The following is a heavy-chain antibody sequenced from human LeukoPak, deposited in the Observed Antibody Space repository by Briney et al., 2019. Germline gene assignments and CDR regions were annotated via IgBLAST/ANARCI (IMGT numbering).Heavy chain of an antibody. Sequence: PSQTLSLTCTVSGDSISSGKHYWSWIRQSPGKGLEWIAYVYYNGATHHNAALESRPIISVDTSKNQFTLKLNSVTAADTAVYYCARGPDIVARAATFGMWGQGTTVTVSP. CDR3: ARGPDIVARAATFGM. CDR1: GDSISSGKHY. V-gene: IGHV4-30-4*01. CDR2: VYYNGAT. D-gene: IGHD5-12*01. J-gene: IGHJ3*02.